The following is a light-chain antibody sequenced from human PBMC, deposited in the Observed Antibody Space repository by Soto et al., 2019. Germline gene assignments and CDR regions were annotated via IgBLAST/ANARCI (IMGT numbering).Light chain of an antibody. J-gene: IGLJ1*01. CDR2: LNSDGSH. V-gene: IGLV4-69*01. Sequence: QSVLTQSPSASASLGASVKLTCTLSSGHSSYAIAWHQQQPEKGPRYLMKLNSDGSHSKGDGIPDRFSGSSSGAERYLPISSLQFEDEADYYCQTWGTGIHYVFGTGTKLTVL. CDR3: QTWGTGIHYV. CDR1: SGHSSYA.